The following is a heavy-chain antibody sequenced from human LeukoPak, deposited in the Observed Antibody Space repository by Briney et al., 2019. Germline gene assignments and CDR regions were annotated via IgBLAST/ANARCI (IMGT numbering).Heavy chain of an antibody. CDR3: ARVRSPQYCSSTSCYTLDNWFDP. Sequence: SVKVSCKTSGYIFTNYGFSWVRQAPGQGLEWMGRIIPILGIANYAQKFQGRVTITADKSTSTAYMELSSLRSEDTAVYYCARVRSPQYCSSTSCYTLDNWFDPWGQGTLVTVSS. V-gene: IGHV1-69*04. CDR2: IIPILGIA. D-gene: IGHD2-2*02. J-gene: IGHJ5*02. CDR1: GYIFTNYG.